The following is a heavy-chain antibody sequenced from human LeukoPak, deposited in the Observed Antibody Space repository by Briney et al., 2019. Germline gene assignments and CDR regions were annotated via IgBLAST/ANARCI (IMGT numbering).Heavy chain of an antibody. CDR2: INPSGGST. J-gene: IGHJ3*02. Sequence: ASVKVSCKASGYTFTSYDINWVRQAPGQGLEWMGIINPSGGSTSYAQKFQGRVTMTRDTSTSTVYMELSSLRSEDTAVYYCARDRGDSAGWYCAFDIWGQGTMVTVSS. CDR3: ARDRGDSAGWYCAFDI. CDR1: GYTFTSYD. D-gene: IGHD6-19*01. V-gene: IGHV1-46*01.